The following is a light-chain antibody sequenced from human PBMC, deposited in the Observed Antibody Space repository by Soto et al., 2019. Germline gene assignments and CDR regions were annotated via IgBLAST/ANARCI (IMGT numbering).Light chain of an antibody. Sequence: EMVMTQSPVTLSLSPGERATLSCRASQSVGRNLTWYQQKPGQAPRLLIYGESNMSTGVPARFSGSGSGTELSLTIVILQSEDLSIYHCQQCGGWSSAFGGGTKVEVK. CDR2: GES. CDR3: QQCGGWSSA. V-gene: IGKV3-15*01. J-gene: IGKJ4*01. CDR1: QSVGRN.